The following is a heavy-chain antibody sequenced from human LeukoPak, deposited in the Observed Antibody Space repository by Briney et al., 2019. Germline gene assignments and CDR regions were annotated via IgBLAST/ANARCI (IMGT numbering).Heavy chain of an antibody. Sequence: PGGSLRLSCAASGFTFSSYAMSWVRQAPGEGLEWVSAISGSGGSTYYADSVKGRFTISRDNSKNTLYLQMNSLRAADTAVYYCAKGTTVVTREYFDYWGQGTLVTVSS. J-gene: IGHJ4*02. CDR3: AKGTTVVTREYFDY. CDR2: ISGSGGST. D-gene: IGHD4-23*01. CDR1: GFTFSSYA. V-gene: IGHV3-23*01.